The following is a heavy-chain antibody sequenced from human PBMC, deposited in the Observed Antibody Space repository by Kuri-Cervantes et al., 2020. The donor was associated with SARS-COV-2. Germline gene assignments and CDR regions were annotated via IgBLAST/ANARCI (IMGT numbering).Heavy chain of an antibody. CDR3: ARTPRGMATDY. D-gene: IGHD5-24*01. CDR2: IDWDDDK. Sequence: SGPTLVKPTETLTLTCTVSGFSLSNARMGVSWIRQPPGKALEWLARIDWDDDKYYSTSLKTRLTISKDTSKNQVVLTMANMDPVDTATYYCARTPRGMATDYWGQGTLVTVSS. J-gene: IGHJ4*02. CDR1: GFSLSNARMG. V-gene: IGHV2-70*11.